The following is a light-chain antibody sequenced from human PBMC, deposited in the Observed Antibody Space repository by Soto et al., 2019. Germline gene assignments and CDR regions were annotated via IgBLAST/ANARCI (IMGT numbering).Light chain of an antibody. V-gene: IGKV2D-29*01. Sequence: EIVMTQTPLSLAVTPGQPASISCKSSQSLLDSHGRTYLFWYLQKPGQPPKVLIYEVSNRLSGLPDRFSGSGSGTDFTLRISRVEAEDVGVYYCMQSIKARTFGQGTKVDIK. CDR3: MQSIKART. J-gene: IGKJ2*01. CDR2: EVS. CDR1: QSLLDSHGRTY.